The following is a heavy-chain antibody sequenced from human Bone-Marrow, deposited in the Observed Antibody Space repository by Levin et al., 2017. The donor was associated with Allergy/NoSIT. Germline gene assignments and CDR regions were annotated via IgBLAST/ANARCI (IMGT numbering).Heavy chain of an antibody. CDR1: GFTFRTSG. J-gene: IGHJ5*02. CDR2: IWSDGNQK. Sequence: RSGGSLRLSCTTSGFTFRTSGMHWVRQAPGKGLEWVAVIWSDGNQKYYADSVKGRFTISRDNSKSTLFLQMNSLRAEDTAVYYCARVYCTGGSCSEVGGEFDPWGQGTLVIVSS. CDR3: ARVYCTGGSCSEVGGEFDP. D-gene: IGHD2-15*01. V-gene: IGHV3-33*01.